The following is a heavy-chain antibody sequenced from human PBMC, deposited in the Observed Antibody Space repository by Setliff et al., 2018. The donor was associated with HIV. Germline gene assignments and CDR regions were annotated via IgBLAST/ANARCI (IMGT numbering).Heavy chain of an antibody. D-gene: IGHD3-10*01. Sequence: KPSETLSLTCAVYGGSFSGYYWSWVRQPPGKGLEWIGEINHSGSTNSNPSLKSRVTISADTSKNQFSLKLTSVTAADTAVYYCARGRMGYYSSGSYLPWGQGMLVTV. CDR3: ARGRMGYYSSGSYLP. V-gene: IGHV4-34*01. CDR2: INHSGST. CDR1: GGSFSGYY. J-gene: IGHJ5*02.